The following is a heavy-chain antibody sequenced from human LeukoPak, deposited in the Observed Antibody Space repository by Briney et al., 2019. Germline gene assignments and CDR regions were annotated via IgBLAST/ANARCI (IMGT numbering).Heavy chain of an antibody. CDR3: ASGLELDY. Sequence: GGSLRLSCAASGFTFSSHLMHWVRQAPGKGLVWVSRISSDGTYTNYADSVKGRFTISRDNAKNSLYLQMNSLRAEDTAVYYCASGLELDYWGQGTLVTVSS. CDR1: GFTFSSHL. J-gene: IGHJ4*02. V-gene: IGHV3-74*01. CDR2: ISSDGTYT.